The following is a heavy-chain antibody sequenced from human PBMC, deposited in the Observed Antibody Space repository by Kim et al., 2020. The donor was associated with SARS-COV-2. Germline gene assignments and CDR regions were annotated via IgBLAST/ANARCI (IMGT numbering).Heavy chain of an antibody. Sequence: GGSLRLSCAASGFAFSTIAMNWVRQAPGRGLEWVSPISSSGTNSAYSVTGRFTISSADSKTMLSLQMHSLSREATATSYCVQGLYYVAYWRQGTLVPV. CDR1: GFAFSTIA. CDR3: VQGLYYVAY. J-gene: IGHJ1*01. CDR2: ISSSGT. V-gene: IGHV3-23*01. D-gene: IGHD3-16*01.